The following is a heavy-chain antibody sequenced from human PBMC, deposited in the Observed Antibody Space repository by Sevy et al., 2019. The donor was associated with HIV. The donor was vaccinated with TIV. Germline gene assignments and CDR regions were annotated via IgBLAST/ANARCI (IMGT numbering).Heavy chain of an antibody. CDR1: GFTFSTYA. Sequence: GGSLRLSCAASGFTFSTYAMSWVRQAPGKGLEWVSTSSGSGGSTYYADSVKGRFTISRDNSKNTLYLQMNSLRPEDTAVYYCAKEFRYCSGGSCHSSYWYFDLWGRDTLVTVSS. J-gene: IGHJ2*01. CDR2: SSGSGGST. D-gene: IGHD2-15*01. CDR3: AKEFRYCSGGSCHSSYWYFDL. V-gene: IGHV3-23*01.